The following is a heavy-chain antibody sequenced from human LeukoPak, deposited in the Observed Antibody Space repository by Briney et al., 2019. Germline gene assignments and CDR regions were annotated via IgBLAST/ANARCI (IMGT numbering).Heavy chain of an antibody. Sequence: GGSLRLSCAASGFTFSNYWMSWVRQAPGKGLEWVANIKQDGSEKYYVDSVEGRFTIPRDKAKNSLYLQMNSLRAEDTAVYYCARSGEVWPPFYWGQGTLVTVSS. V-gene: IGHV3-7*05. CDR2: IKQDGSEK. CDR1: GFTFSNYW. J-gene: IGHJ4*02. CDR3: ARSGEVWPPFY. D-gene: IGHD2-15*01.